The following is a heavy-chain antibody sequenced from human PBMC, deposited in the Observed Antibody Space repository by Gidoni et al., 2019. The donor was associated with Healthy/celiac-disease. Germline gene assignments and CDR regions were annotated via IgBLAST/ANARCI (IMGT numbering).Heavy chain of an antibody. CDR3: AKESGKWVDTAMVIGY. J-gene: IGHJ4*02. V-gene: IGHV3-23*01. CDR2: ISGSGGST. CDR1: GFTFSSYA. Sequence: EVQLLESGGGLVQPGGSLRLSCAASGFTFSSYAMSWVRQAPGKGLEWVSAISGSGGSTYYADSVKGRFTISRDNSKNTLYLQMNSLRAEDTAVYYCAKESGKWVDTAMVIGYWGQGTLVTVSS. D-gene: IGHD5-18*01.